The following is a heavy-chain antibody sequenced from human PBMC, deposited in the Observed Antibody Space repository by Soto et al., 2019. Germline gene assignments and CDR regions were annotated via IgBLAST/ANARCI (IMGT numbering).Heavy chain of an antibody. CDR3: ARAPGSSSRPLVFDY. CDR1: GDTFTSNG. Sequence: ASVKVSCKASGDTFTSNGISWVLQAPGQGLEWLAWISIYNGNTQYAQKVQGRVTMTTDTSTNTAYMELRSLRSDDTAVYYCARAPGSSSRPLVFDYWGQGTLVTVSS. V-gene: IGHV1-18*04. J-gene: IGHJ4*02. CDR2: ISIYNGNT. D-gene: IGHD6-6*01.